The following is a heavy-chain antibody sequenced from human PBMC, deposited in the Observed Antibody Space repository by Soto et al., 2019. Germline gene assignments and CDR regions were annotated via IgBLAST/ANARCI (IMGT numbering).Heavy chain of an antibody. D-gene: IGHD4-17*01. V-gene: IGHV3-21*06. CDR2: VSGSSSHI. CDR1: GFNFRNFN. Sequence: GGSLRLSCEGSGFNFRNFNMIWVRQAPGKGLEWVSSVSGSSSHIYYADSVKGRFTVSRDNANNLVFLQMNGLRPEDTAMYYCARDLRGHYGPWGQGTMVTV. J-gene: IGHJ3*01. CDR3: ARDLRGHYGP.